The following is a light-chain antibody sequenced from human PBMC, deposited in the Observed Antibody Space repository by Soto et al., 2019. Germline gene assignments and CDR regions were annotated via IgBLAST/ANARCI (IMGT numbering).Light chain of an antibody. J-gene: IGKJ1*01. Sequence: IVLTQSPATLSFSPGERATLSCRASQSISSYLAWYQQKPGQAPRLLIYDASNRATGIPARFSGSGSGTDFTLTISRLEPEDFAVYYCQQRWTFGQGTKVDIK. V-gene: IGKV3-11*01. CDR2: DAS. CDR1: QSISSY. CDR3: QQRWT.